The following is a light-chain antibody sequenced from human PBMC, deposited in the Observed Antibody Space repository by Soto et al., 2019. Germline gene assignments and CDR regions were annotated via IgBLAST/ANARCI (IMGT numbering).Light chain of an antibody. CDR1: QSVRSDY. V-gene: IGKV3-20*01. J-gene: IGKJ1*01. CDR3: QQLGT. CDR2: GAS. Sequence: EIVLTQSPGTLSLSPGERATLSCRASQSVRSDYLAWYQQKPGQAPRLLIYGASRRATGLPDRFSGSGSGTDFTLTISRLEPEDFAVYYCQQLGTFGQGTKVEIK.